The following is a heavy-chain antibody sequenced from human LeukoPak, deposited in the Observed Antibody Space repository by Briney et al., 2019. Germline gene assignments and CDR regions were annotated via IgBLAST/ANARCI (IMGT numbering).Heavy chain of an antibody. D-gene: IGHD5-18*01. CDR3: ARVPLYSYGAFDY. Sequence: SLKVSCKASGGTFSSYAISWVRPAPGEGRECMGRIIPIFGIANYAQKFQGRVTITADKSTSTAYMELSSLRSEDTAVYYCARVPLYSYGAFDYWGQGTLVTVSS. J-gene: IGHJ4*02. V-gene: IGHV1-69*04. CDR1: GGTFSSYA. CDR2: IIPIFGIA.